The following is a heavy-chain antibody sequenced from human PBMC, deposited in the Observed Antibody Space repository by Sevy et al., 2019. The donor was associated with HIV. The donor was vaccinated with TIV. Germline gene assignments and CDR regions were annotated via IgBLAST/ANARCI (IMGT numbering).Heavy chain of an antibody. D-gene: IGHD2-15*01. V-gene: IGHV1-18*01. CDR3: ARAVTGYCSGGSCYYYGMDV. CDR1: GYTFTSYG. Sequence: PSVKVSCKASGYTFTSYGISWVRQAPGQGLEWMGWISAYNGNTNYAQKLQGRVTMTTDTSTSTAYMELRSLRSDDTAVYYWARAVTGYCSGGSCYYYGMDVWGQGTTVTVSS. CDR2: ISAYNGNT. J-gene: IGHJ6*02.